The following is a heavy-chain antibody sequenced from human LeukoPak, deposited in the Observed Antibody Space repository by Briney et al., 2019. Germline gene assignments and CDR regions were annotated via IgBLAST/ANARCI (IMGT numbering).Heavy chain of an antibody. CDR2: ISSSSSYI. Sequence: GGSLRLSCAAAGFTFSSYSMNWVRQAPGKGLEWVSSISSSSSYIYYADSVKGRFTISRDNAKNSLYLQMNSLRAEDTAVYYCAREEAIGSSWYHTYYFDYWGQGTLVTVSS. CDR3: AREEAIGSSWYHTYYFDY. J-gene: IGHJ4*02. V-gene: IGHV3-21*01. CDR1: GFTFSSYS. D-gene: IGHD6-13*01.